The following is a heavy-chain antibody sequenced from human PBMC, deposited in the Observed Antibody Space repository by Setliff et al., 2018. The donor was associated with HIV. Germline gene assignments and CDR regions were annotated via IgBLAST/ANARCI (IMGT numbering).Heavy chain of an antibody. D-gene: IGHD1-7*01. CDR3: ARGDGTKYYYYYYMDV. CDR2: IYTSGIT. J-gene: IGHJ6*03. Sequence: PSETLSLTCTVSGDSISSYYWSWIRQPPGKGLEWIGYIYTSGITDYNPSLKSQVTISVDTSKNQFSLKLSSVTAADTAVYYCARGDGTKYYYYYYMDVWGKGTTVTVSS. V-gene: IGHV4-59*01. CDR1: GDSISSYY.